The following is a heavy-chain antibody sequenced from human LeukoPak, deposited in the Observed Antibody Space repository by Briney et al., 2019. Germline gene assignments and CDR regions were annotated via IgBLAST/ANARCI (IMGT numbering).Heavy chain of an antibody. J-gene: IGHJ4*02. CDR2: IIPILGIA. CDR1: GYTFTGYY. V-gene: IGHV1-69*02. CDR3: ARSPRRDGSLRDY. Sequence: SVKVSCKASGYTFTGYYMHWVRQAPGQGLEWMGRIIPILGIANYAQKFQGRVTITADKSTSTAYMELSSLRSEDTAVYYCARSPRRDGSLRDYWGQGTLVTVSS. D-gene: IGHD5-12*01.